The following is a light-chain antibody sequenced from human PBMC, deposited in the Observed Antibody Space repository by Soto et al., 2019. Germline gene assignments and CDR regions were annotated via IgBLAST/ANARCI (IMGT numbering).Light chain of an antibody. CDR3: QQYGSSPRT. J-gene: IGKJ1*01. CDR1: QSISSW. Sequence: PGDRVTITCRASQSISSWLAWYQQKPGKAPKLLIYGASSRATGIPDRFSGSGSGTDFTLTISRLEPEDFAVYYCQQYGSSPRTFGQGTKVDI. CDR2: GAS. V-gene: IGKV3-20*01.